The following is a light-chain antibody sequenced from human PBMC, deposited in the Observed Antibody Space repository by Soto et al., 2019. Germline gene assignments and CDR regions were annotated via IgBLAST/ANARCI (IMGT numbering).Light chain of an antibody. Sequence: DIQMTQSPSTLSASVGDRVTITCRASQSISTWLAWYQQRPGKAPKLLIYDASKLESGVPSRFNGSGSGTEFTLTISSLQPDDFATYYCQQYNSYSMYTFGQATKLEIK. V-gene: IGKV1-5*01. J-gene: IGKJ2*01. CDR1: QSISTW. CDR2: DAS. CDR3: QQYNSYSMYT.